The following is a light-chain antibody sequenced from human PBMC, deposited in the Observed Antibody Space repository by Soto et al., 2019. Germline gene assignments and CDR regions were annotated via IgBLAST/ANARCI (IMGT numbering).Light chain of an antibody. J-gene: IGLJ1*01. CDR1: SSNIGAGYD. V-gene: IGLV1-40*01. Sequence: QSALTQPRSVSGAPGQRVTISCTGTSSNIGAGYDVHWYQQLPGTAPKLLIYGNSNRPSGVPDRFSGSKCGTSASLAITGFQAEDEADYYCQCYDSGLSGSYVFGTGTKVTVL. CDR3: QCYDSGLSGSYV. CDR2: GNS.